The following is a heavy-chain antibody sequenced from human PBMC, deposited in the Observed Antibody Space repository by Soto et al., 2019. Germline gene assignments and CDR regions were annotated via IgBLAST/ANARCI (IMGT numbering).Heavy chain of an antibody. CDR1: GFSLTTVGMG. D-gene: IGHD3-10*02. CDR3: AHRNSRMFAFDI. V-gene: IGHV2-5*02. J-gene: IGHJ3*02. Sequence: QITLKESGPTLVKPTQTLTLTCTVSGFSLTTVGMGVGWIRQPPGKALDWLGIIYWDDDKRYSPSLNGRVTFLKDTSKNQVVLTMTNMDPVDTATYYCAHRNSRMFAFDIWGQGTLVTVSS. CDR2: IYWDDDK.